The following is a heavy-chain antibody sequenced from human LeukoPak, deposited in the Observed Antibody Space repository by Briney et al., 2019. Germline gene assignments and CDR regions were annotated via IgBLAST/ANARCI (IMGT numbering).Heavy chain of an antibody. CDR3: ARVDRIVGATTLSYNFDH. CDR1: GGTFSSYA. Sequence: ASVKVSCKASGGTFSSYAISWVRQAPGQGLEWMGRIIPILGIANYAQKFQGRVTISRNTSISTAYMELSSLRSDDTAVYYCARVDRIVGATTLSYNFDHWGQGTLVTVSS. D-gene: IGHD1-26*01. CDR2: IIPILGIA. J-gene: IGHJ4*02. V-gene: IGHV1-69*04.